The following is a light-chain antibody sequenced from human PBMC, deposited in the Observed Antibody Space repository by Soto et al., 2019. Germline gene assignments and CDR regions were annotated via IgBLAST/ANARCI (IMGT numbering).Light chain of an antibody. CDR3: QQYSSSPPIT. CDR1: QSVRSNF. CDR2: GAS. Sequence: EIVLTQSPDTLSLSPGERTTLSCRASQSVRSNFLAWYQQKPGQAPRLLIYGASSRVTGIPDRFSGSGSGTDFTLTISRLEPEDFAVYYCQQYSSSPPITFGQGTRLEIK. V-gene: IGKV3-20*01. J-gene: IGKJ5*01.